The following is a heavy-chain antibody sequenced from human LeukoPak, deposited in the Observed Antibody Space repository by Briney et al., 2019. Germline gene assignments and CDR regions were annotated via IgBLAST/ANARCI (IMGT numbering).Heavy chain of an antibody. CDR3: ARGYCSGGSCYSVENWVDP. D-gene: IGHD2-15*01. J-gene: IGHJ5*02. CDR2: INPNSGGT. Sequence: ASVKVSCKAAGYTFTGYYMFWVRQAPGQGLEWMGRINPNSGGTNYAQKFQGRVTKTRDTSISTAYMELSRLRSDDTAVYYCARGYCSGGSCYSVENWVDPWGQGTLVTVSS. CDR1: GYTFTGYY. V-gene: IGHV1-2*06.